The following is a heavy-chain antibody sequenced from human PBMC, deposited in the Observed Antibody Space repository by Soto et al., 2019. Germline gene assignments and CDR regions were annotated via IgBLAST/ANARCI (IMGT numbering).Heavy chain of an antibody. V-gene: IGHV3-48*02. CDR1: GFMFSVYT. D-gene: IGHD3-22*01. CDR2: INSDSSTI. CDR3: ARSYYYDSSGYYYDY. J-gene: IGHJ4*02. Sequence: GGSLRLSCAASGFMFSVYTMNWVCQAPGKGLEWVSSINSDSSTIYHADSMKGRFTISRDNAKNSLDLQMNSLRDEDTAVYYCARSYYYDSSGYYYDYWGLGALVTVS.